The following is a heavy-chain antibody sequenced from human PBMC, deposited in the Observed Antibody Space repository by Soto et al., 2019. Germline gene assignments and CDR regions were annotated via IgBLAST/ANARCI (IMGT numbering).Heavy chain of an antibody. J-gene: IGHJ5*01. CDR3: ARDILSGGAYPDS. CDR1: GFTFSTYT. Sequence: GGSLRLSCASSGFTFSTYTMNWVRQAPGKGLEWISSISSGSSYIYYAGSVKGRFTISRDNAKNSLFLQMNSLRADDTAVYYCARDILSGGAYPDSWGQGTKVTVSS. D-gene: IGHD3-10*01. CDR2: ISSGSSYI. V-gene: IGHV3-21*01.